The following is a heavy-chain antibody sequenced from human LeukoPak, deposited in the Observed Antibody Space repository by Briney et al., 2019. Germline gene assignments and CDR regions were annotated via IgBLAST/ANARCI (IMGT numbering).Heavy chain of an antibody. CDR3: ARDALRGYSYATLSLNLGWFDP. CDR1: GFTFSSYS. CDR2: ISSSSSYI. D-gene: IGHD5-18*01. V-gene: IGHV3-21*01. J-gene: IGHJ5*02. Sequence: GGSLRLSCAASGFTFSSYSMNWVRQAPGKGLEWVSSISSSSSYIYYADSVKGRFTISRDNAKNSLYLQMNSLRAEDTAVYYCARDALRGYSYATLSLNLGWFDPWGQGTLVTVSS.